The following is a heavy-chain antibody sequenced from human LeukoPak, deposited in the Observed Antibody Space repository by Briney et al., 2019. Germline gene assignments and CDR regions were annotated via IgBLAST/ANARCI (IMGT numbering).Heavy chain of an antibody. CDR2: INPNSGDT. CDR1: GYTITDYH. D-gene: IGHD2-8*01. J-gene: IGHJ4*02. CDR3: ATLMAHLDY. Sequence: ASVTVSCKAFGYTITDYHMHWVRQAPGQGLEWMGWINPNSGDTNYAQKFQGRVTMTRDTTISTAYMELSRLRSDDTAVFYCATLMAHLDYWGQGTLVTVSS. V-gene: IGHV1-2*02.